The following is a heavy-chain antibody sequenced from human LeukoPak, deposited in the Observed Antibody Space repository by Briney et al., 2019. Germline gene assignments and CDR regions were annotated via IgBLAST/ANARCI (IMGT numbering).Heavy chain of an antibody. CDR1: GFTVTNNV. V-gene: IGHV3-66*01. Sequence: RGSLRLSCAPSGFTVTNNVMNWVRPAPARGGQWVSVITSGGSTYFADSVKGRFTVSRDNSKNTLSLQMNSLRVEDTAVYYCARDSIQLWFPRSFDYWGQGTLVTVSS. D-gene: IGHD5-18*01. J-gene: IGHJ4*02. CDR3: ARDSIQLWFPRSFDY. CDR2: ITSGGST.